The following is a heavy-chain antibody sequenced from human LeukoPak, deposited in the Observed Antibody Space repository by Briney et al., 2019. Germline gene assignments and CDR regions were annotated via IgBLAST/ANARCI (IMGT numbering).Heavy chain of an antibody. D-gene: IGHD1-26*01. CDR2: IYAGDYST. Sequence: GESLKISCKGSGYSFTSYWIGWGRQMPAKGLVWVGIIYAGDYSTRYRPSFQSQVTISADKSISTAYLQWSSLKASDTAMYYCARQGPQGELLRWGQGTLVTVSS. CDR1: GYSFTSYW. CDR3: ARQGPQGELLR. J-gene: IGHJ4*02. V-gene: IGHV5-51*01.